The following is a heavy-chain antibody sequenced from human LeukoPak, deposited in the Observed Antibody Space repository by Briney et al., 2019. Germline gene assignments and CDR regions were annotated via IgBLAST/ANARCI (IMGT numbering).Heavy chain of an antibody. Sequence: PSETLSLTCTVSGGSISSYYWSWIRQPPGKGLEWIGYIYYSGSTNYNPSLKGRVTISVDTSKNQFSLKLSSVTAADTAMYYCARERARFDKRVFDYWGQGTLVTVSS. CDR1: GGSISSYY. J-gene: IGHJ4*02. D-gene: IGHD3-16*01. V-gene: IGHV4-59*01. CDR3: ARERARFDKRVFDY. CDR2: IYYSGST.